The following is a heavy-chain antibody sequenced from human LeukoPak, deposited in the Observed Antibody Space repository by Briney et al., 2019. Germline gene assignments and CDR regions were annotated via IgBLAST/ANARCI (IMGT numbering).Heavy chain of an antibody. D-gene: IGHD1-26*01. CDR1: GGSISSYY. J-gene: IGHJ4*02. Sequence: SETLSLTCTVSGGSISSYYWSWIRQPPGKGLEWIGYIYYSGSTNYNPSLKSRVTISVDTSKNQFSLKLSSVTAADTAVYYCAREATGSEYYFDYRGQGTLVTVSS. V-gene: IGHV4-59*01. CDR2: IYYSGST. CDR3: AREATGSEYYFDY.